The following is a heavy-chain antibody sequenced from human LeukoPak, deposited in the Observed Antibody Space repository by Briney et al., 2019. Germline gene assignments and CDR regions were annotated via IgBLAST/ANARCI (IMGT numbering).Heavy chain of an antibody. J-gene: IGHJ4*02. Sequence: ASVKVSCEASGYTFTSYYMHWVRQAPGQGLEWIGIINPSGGSTSYAQKFQGRVTMTRDASTSTVYMELSSLRSEDTAVYYCARDEGQGYCSSTSCYRSTFDYWGQGTLDTVSS. V-gene: IGHV1-46*01. CDR3: ARDEGQGYCSSTSCYRSTFDY. CDR2: INPSGGST. CDR1: GYTFTSYY. D-gene: IGHD2-2*01.